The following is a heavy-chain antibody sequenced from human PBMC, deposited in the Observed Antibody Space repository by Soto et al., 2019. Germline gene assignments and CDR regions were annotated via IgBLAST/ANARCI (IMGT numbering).Heavy chain of an antibody. D-gene: IGHD2-15*01. V-gene: IGHV3-74*01. CDR2: INSDASHT. Sequence: GGSLRLSCAASGFTFSTYWMHWIRQVPGKGLEWVPRINSDASHTYYADSVKGRFTISRDNAKNTLHLEMHSLRAEDTAVYYCVRGGRFITFSCYGIWFDPWGQGTQVTVSS. CDR3: VRGGRFITFSCYGIWFDP. J-gene: IGHJ5*02. CDR1: GFTFSTYW.